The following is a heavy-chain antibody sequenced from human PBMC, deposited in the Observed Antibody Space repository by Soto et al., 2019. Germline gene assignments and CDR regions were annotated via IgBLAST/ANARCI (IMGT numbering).Heavy chain of an antibody. CDR1: GFTFSSYE. Sequence: VGSLRLSCAASGFTFSSYEMNWVRQAPGKGLEWVSYISSSGSTIYYADSVKGRFTISRDNAKNSLYLQMNSLRAEDTAVYYCARDRVGYYDSSGYYQPLYYYYGMDVWGQGTTVTVSS. V-gene: IGHV3-48*03. CDR3: ARDRVGYYDSSGYYQPLYYYYGMDV. CDR2: ISSSGSTI. J-gene: IGHJ6*02. D-gene: IGHD3-22*01.